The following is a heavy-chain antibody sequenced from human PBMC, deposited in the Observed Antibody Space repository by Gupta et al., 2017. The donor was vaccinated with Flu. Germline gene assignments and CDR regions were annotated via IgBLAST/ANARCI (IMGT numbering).Heavy chain of an antibody. J-gene: IGHJ4*02. V-gene: IGHV3-23*01. D-gene: IGHD1-7*01. CDR1: GFTFSSYA. CDR2: ISGSGGST. Sequence: EVQLLESGGGLVQPGGSLRLSCAASGFTFSSYAMSWVRQAPGKGLEWVSAISGSGGSTYYADAVKGRFTISRDNSKNTLYLKMKSLRAEDTAVYYSAKAQGKWNLPVYGVQGPLVTVYS. CDR3: AKAQGKWNLPVY.